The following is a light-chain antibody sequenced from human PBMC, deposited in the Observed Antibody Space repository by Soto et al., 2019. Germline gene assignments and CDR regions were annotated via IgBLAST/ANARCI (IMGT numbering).Light chain of an antibody. V-gene: IGKV3-15*01. J-gene: IGKJ2*01. Sequence: EIVMTQSPATLSVSPGERATLSCRASQSVSSNLAWYQQKPGQAPRLLIYGASTRATGSPARFSGIGSGTEFTLTISSLQSEDFAVYYCQQYNNWPPYTFGQGTKLEIK. CDR3: QQYNNWPPYT. CDR2: GAS. CDR1: QSVSSN.